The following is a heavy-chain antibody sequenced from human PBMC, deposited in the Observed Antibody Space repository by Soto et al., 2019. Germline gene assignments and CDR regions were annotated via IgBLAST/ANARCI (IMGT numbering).Heavy chain of an antibody. V-gene: IGHV1-18*01. D-gene: IGHD5-12*01. CDR1: GYPFTSYV. CDR2: ISAYNGKR. CDR3: ARGRIVASIHDAFEI. J-gene: IGHJ3*02. Sequence: QGQLLQSGDEVKTPGASVRVSCRASGYPFTSYVISWVRQAPGQGLEGVAWISAYNGKRDTAEKFQGRVTMTLDTSTDTAHMELGDLTSADTAVYYCARGRIVASIHDAFEIWGQGTKVTVSS.